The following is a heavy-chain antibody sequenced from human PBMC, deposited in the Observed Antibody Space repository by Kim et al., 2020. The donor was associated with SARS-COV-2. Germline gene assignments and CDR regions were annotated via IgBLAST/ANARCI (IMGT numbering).Heavy chain of an antibody. V-gene: IGHV1-24*01. D-gene: IGHD6-6*01. J-gene: IGHJ6*02. CDR1: GYTLTELS. Sequence: ASVKVSCKVSGYTLTELSMHWVRQAPGKGLEWMGGFDPEDGETIYAQKFQGRVTMTEDTSTDTAYMELSSLRSEDTAVYYCATDRGGSSDYYYYYGMDVWGQGTTVTVSS. CDR2: FDPEDGET. CDR3: ATDRGGSSDYYYYYGMDV.